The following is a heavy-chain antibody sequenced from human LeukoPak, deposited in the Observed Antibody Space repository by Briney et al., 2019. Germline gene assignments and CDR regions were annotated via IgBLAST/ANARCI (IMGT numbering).Heavy chain of an antibody. CDR3: ARGPNWNDEDY. D-gene: IGHD1-20*01. V-gene: IGHV3-21*01. J-gene: IGHJ4*02. CDR1: GFTFSSYS. CDR2: ISSSSSYI. Sequence: GGSLRLSCAASGFTFSSYSMNWVRQAPGKGLEWVSSISSSSSYICYADSVKGRFTISRDNAKNSLYLQMNSLRAEDTAVYYCARGPNWNDEDYWGQGTLVTVSS.